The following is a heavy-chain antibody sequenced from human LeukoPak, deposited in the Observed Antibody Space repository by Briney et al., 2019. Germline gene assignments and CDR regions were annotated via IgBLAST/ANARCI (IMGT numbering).Heavy chain of an antibody. V-gene: IGHV3-7*01. CDR1: GFTFSSYW. CDR3: ARDDSYCSGGSCYHGAFDI. J-gene: IGHJ3*02. CDR2: IKEDGSEK. D-gene: IGHD2-15*01. Sequence: GGSLRLSCAASGFTFSSYWMSWVRQAPGRGLEWVANIKEDGSEKYCVDSVKGRFTISRDNAKNSLYLQMNSLRAEDTAVYYCARDDSYCSGGSCYHGAFDIWGQGTMVTVSS.